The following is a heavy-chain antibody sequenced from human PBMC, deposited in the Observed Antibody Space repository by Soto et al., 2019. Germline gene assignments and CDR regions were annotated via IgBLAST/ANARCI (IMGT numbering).Heavy chain of an antibody. CDR1: GFTLSNYA. Sequence: GGSLRLSCAASGFTLSNYAVTWVRQAPGKGLDWVSIISGNGGSTYYAESVKGRFTIFRDNAKNTVYLQMTSLRVEDTAVYYCARDLRGSPDYWGQGTLVTVSS. V-gene: IGHV3-23*01. CDR2: ISGNGGST. J-gene: IGHJ4*02. CDR3: ARDLRGSPDY. D-gene: IGHD1-26*01.